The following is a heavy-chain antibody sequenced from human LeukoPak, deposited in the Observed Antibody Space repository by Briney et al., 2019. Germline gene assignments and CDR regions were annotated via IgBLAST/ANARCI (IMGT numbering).Heavy chain of an antibody. J-gene: IGHJ2*01. CDR3: ARDSALITIFGVAIPSYFDL. CDR2: ISPTSAYI. D-gene: IGHD3-3*01. V-gene: IGHV3-21*01. Sequence: GGSLRLSCAATGFTLSGHSMNWVRQAPGKGLDWVSSISPTSAYIYYQDSVKGRFTISRDNAKNSLYLQMNSLRAEDTAVYYCARDSALITIFGVAIPSYFDLWGRGTLVTASS. CDR1: GFTLSGHS.